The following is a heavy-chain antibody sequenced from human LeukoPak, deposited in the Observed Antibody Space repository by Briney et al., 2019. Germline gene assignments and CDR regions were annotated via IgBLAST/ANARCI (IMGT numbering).Heavy chain of an antibody. D-gene: IGHD2-21*02. V-gene: IGHV1-2*02. CDR1: GYTFTGYY. CDR2: INPNSGGT. Sequence: VASVKVSCKASGYTFTGYYLHWVRQAPGQGLEWIGWINPNSGGTNYAQKFQERVTITRDMSTGTAYMELSSLRSEDTAVYYCATAAYCGADCYSSQYNWFDPWGQGTLVTVSS. J-gene: IGHJ5*02. CDR3: ATAAYCGADCYSSQYNWFDP.